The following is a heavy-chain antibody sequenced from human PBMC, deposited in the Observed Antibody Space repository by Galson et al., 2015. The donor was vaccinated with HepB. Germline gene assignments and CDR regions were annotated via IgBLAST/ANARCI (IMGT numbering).Heavy chain of an antibody. J-gene: IGHJ6*02. CDR2: IIPIFGTA. V-gene: IGHV1-69*13. CDR1: GGTFSSYA. CDR3: AQELGSLTTVGNYYGMDV. Sequence: SVKVSCKASGGTFSSYAISWVRQAPGQGLEWMGGIIPIFGTANYAQKFQGRVTITADESTSTAYMELSSLRSEDTAVYYCAQELGSLTTVGNYYGMDVWGQGTTVTVS. D-gene: IGHD4-11*01.